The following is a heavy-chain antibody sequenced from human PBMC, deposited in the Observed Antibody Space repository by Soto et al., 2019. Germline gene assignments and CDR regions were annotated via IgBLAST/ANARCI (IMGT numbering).Heavy chain of an antibody. D-gene: IGHD5-18*01. CDR1: GGSISSGDYY. CDR2: IYYSGST. CDR3: ARVDTATGGTIDC. Sequence: QVQLQESGPGLVKPSQTLSLTCTVSGGSISSGDYYWSWIRQPPGKGLEWIGYIYYSGSTYYHTSLKSRVTISEDTSKNQFSLKRSSVTAADTAVYYCARVDTATGGTIDCWGQGTLVTVSS. V-gene: IGHV4-30-4*01. J-gene: IGHJ4*02.